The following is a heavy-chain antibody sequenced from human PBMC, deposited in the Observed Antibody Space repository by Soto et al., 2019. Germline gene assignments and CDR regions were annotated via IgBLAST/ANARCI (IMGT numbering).Heavy chain of an antibody. V-gene: IGHV4-31*03. J-gene: IGHJ4*02. D-gene: IGHD6-13*01. Sequence: PSETLSRTCTVSGGSISSGGYYWSWIRQHPGKGLEWIGYIYYSGSTYYNPSLKSRVTISVDTSKNQFSLKLGSVTAADTAVYYCARVPHIAAAGTLRFLFDYWGQGTLVTVSS. CDR2: IYYSGST. CDR3: ARVPHIAAAGTLRFLFDY. CDR1: GGSISSGGYY.